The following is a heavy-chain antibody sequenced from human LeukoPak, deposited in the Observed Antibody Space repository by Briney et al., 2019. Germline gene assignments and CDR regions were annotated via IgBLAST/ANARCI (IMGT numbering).Heavy chain of an antibody. Sequence: ASVKVSCKASGYTFTSYYMHWVRQAPGQGLEWMGIINPSGGSTSYAQKFQGRVTMTRDTSTSTVYVELSSLRSEDTAVYYCARVLLWFGGNRGAFDIWGQGTMVTVSS. CDR3: ARVLLWFGGNRGAFDI. D-gene: IGHD3-10*01. V-gene: IGHV1-46*01. CDR1: GYTFTSYY. CDR2: INPSGGST. J-gene: IGHJ3*02.